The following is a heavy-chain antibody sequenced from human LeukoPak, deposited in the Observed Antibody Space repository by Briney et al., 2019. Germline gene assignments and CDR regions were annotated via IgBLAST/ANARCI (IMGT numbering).Heavy chain of an antibody. Sequence: PSETLSLTCAVYGGSFSGYYWSWIRQPPGKGLEWIGEINHSGSTNYNPSLKSRVTISVDTSKNQFSLKLSSVTAADTAVYYCARDKYYYDSSSYNLDYWGQGTLVTVSS. CDR3: ARDKYYYDSSSYNLDY. V-gene: IGHV4-34*01. CDR1: GGSFSGYY. D-gene: IGHD3-22*01. J-gene: IGHJ4*02. CDR2: INHSGST.